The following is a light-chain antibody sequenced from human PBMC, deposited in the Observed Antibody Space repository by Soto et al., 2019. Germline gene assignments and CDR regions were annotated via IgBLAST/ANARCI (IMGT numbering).Light chain of an antibody. CDR1: QDISNF. Sequence: DIQMTQSPTSLSASVGDRVIITCQASQDISNFLNWYQQKPGKAPKLLIYDASHLESGVPSRFSGSGSGTDFTFTINSLQAEDIATYYCQNYDNFHKITFGQGTRLEIK. CDR3: QNYDNFHKIT. J-gene: IGKJ5*01. CDR2: DAS. V-gene: IGKV1-33*01.